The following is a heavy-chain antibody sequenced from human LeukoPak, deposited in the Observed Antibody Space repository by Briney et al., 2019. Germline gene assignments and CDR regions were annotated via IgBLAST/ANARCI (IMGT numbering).Heavy chain of an antibody. V-gene: IGHV4-38-2*01. Sequence: PSETLSLTCAVSGYSIISDYYWGWIRQPPGKGLEWIGNIYHSGSTHYNPSLKSRVTLSVDTSKNQFSLKLTSVTAADTAVYYCARPLGCKSAACPTDAFDIWGHGTVVTVSS. CDR2: IYHSGST. CDR1: GYSIISDYY. J-gene: IGHJ3*02. CDR3: ARPLGCKSAACPTDAFDI. D-gene: IGHD2/OR15-2a*01.